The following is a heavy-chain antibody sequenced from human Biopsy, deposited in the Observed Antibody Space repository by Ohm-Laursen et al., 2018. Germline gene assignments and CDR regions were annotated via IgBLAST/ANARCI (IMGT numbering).Heavy chain of an antibody. CDR1: ECTFSNYG. Sequence: ASSVKVSCKAPECTFSNYGVNWVRQAPGQGLEWLGGNIPILGTGNYAQKFQDRVTVAADTSTSTATMELRSLRSDDTAVYYCATKLTGYFHHWGQGTLVIVSS. V-gene: IGHV1-69*06. CDR2: NIPILGTG. CDR3: ATKLTGYFHH. D-gene: IGHD3-9*01. J-gene: IGHJ1*01.